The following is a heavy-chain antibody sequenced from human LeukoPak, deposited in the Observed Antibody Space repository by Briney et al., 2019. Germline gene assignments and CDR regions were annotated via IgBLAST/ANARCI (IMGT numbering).Heavy chain of an antibody. CDR1: GYRFTSCW. Sequence: GESLQISCKGSGYRFTSCWIGWVRQMPGKGLEWMGMIYPGDSDTRYSPSFEGQVTISADRSIATAYLQWSGLKASDTAMYYCARHISDCGGDCPFDYWGQGTLVTVSS. CDR2: IYPGDSDT. J-gene: IGHJ4*02. CDR3: ARHISDCGGDCPFDY. V-gene: IGHV5-51*01. D-gene: IGHD2-21*02.